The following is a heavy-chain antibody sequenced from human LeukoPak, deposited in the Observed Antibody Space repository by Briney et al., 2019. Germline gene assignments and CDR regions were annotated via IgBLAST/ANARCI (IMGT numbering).Heavy chain of an antibody. D-gene: IGHD6-19*01. Sequence: PGGSLRLSCAASGFTFSDYYMSWIRQAPGKGLEWVSYISSSGSTIYYADSVKGRFTISRDNAKNSLYLQMNSLRAEDTAVYYCARRAVAEHYYYYYYMDVWGKGTTVTVSS. CDR2: ISSSGSTI. CDR3: ARRAVAEHYYYYYYMDV. V-gene: IGHV3-11*04. J-gene: IGHJ6*03. CDR1: GFTFSDYY.